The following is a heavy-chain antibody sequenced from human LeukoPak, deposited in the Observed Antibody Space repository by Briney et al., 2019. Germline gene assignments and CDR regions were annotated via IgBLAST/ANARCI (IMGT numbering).Heavy chain of an antibody. J-gene: IGHJ4*02. Sequence: GGSLRLSCAASGFTFSSYAMSWVRQAPGKGLEWVLAITRSGGSTYYADSVKGRFTISRDNSRNTLYLQMNSLRAEDTAVYFCASEYNIGGFDYWGQGTLVTVSS. V-gene: IGHV3-23*01. CDR2: ITRSGGST. CDR3: ASEYNIGGFDY. CDR1: GFTFSSYA. D-gene: IGHD6-19*01.